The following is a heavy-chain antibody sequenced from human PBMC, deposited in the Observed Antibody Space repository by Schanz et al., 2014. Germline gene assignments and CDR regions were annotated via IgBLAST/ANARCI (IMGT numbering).Heavy chain of an antibody. CDR2: TSYDGSQK. CDR1: GFTFNGHA. CDR3: ARVLGGDEGLDQ. V-gene: IGHV3-30*04. D-gene: IGHD4-17*01. J-gene: IGHJ4*02. Sequence: PLVEFGGGLVQPGGSLRLSCESSGFTFNGHAMHWVRQAPGKGLEWVAVTSYDGSQKYYTDSVKGRFTISRDNPKNSLCLQMNSLRAEDTALYYCARVLGGDEGLDQWGQGTLVTVSS.